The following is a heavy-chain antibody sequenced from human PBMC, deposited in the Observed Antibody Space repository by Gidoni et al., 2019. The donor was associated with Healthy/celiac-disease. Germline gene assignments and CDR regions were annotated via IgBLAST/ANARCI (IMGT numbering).Heavy chain of an antibody. J-gene: IGHJ4*02. V-gene: IGHV1-69*01. CDR2: IIPIFGTA. CDR1: GGTFHSYA. Sequence: QVQLVQSGAEVTKPGSSVKVSCKASGGTFHSYAISWVRQAPGQGLEWMGGIIPIFGTANYAQKFQGRVTITADESTSTAYMELSSLRSEDTAVYYCARAPAIAVAALFDYWGQGTLVTVSS. CDR3: ARAPAIAVAALFDY. D-gene: IGHD6-19*01.